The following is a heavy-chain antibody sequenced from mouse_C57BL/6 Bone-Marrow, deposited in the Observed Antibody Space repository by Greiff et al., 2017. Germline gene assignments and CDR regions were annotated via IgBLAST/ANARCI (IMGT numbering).Heavy chain of an antibody. CDR3: ARSITTVVATRYYFDY. CDR2: INPSNGGT. V-gene: IGHV1-53*01. Sequence: QVQLQQPGTELVKPGASVKLSCKASGYTFTSYWMHWVKQRPGQGLEWIGNINPSNGGTNYNEKFKSKATLTVDKSSSTAYMQLSSLTLEDSAVYYCARSITTVVATRYYFDYWGQGTTLTGSS. D-gene: IGHD1-1*01. J-gene: IGHJ2*01. CDR1: GYTFTSYW.